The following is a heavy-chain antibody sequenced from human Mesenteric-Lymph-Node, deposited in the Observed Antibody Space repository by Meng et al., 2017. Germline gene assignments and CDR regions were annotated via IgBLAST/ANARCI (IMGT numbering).Heavy chain of an antibody. J-gene: IGHJ4*02. V-gene: IGHV1-2*06. CDR1: GYTFTGYY. D-gene: IGHD3-22*01. CDR2: INLNSGGT. CDR3: AAFYYESSGYFRAGY. Sequence: QVQLVQSGAEVKKPGASVKVSCTASGYTFTGYYIHWVRQAPGQGLEWMGRINLNSGGTNYAQKFQGRVTMTWDTSISAAQMELSSLRSDDTAVYYCAAFYYESSGYFRAGYWGQGILVTVSS.